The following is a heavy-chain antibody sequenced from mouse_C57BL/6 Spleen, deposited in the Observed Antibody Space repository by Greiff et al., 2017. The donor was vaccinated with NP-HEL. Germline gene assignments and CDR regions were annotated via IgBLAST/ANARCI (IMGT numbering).Heavy chain of an antibody. J-gene: IGHJ3*01. CDR1: GYAFSSYW. CDR3: ARAQASSWFAY. CDR2: IYPGDGDT. D-gene: IGHD3-2*02. V-gene: IGHV1-80*01. Sequence: VQLQQSGAELVKPGASVKISCQASGYAFSSYWMNWVKQRPGKGLEWIGQIYPGDGDTNYNGKFKGKAKLTADKSYSTAYMQLISLTSEDSAVYFCARAQASSWFAYWGQGTLVTVSA.